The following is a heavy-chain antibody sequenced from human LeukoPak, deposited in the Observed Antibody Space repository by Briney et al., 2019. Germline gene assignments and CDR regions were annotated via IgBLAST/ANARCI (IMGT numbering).Heavy chain of an antibody. D-gene: IGHD2-21*02. J-gene: IGHJ3*02. CDR3: ARARSRNCGGDCPDAFDI. Sequence: GGSLRLSCAASGFTFSDYYMSWIRQAPGKGLEWVSYISSSGSTIYYADSVKGRFTISRDNAKNSLYPQMNSLRAEDTAVYYCARARSRNCGGDCPDAFDIWGQGTMVTVSS. CDR2: ISSSGSTI. V-gene: IGHV3-11*01. CDR1: GFTFSDYY.